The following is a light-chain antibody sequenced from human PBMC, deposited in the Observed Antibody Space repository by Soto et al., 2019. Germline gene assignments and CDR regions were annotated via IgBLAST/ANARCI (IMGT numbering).Light chain of an antibody. CDR3: QQYSRAPLT. CDR1: QSVTDNY. CDR2: GAS. V-gene: IGKV3-20*01. Sequence: VLTQSPATLSLSPGERATLSYRASQSVTDNYLAWYQQKPGQAPRLVISGASSRTSGIPDRFSASGSGTDFTLTISRLEPEDFAVYYCQQYSRAPLTFGQGTKVDIK. J-gene: IGKJ1*01.